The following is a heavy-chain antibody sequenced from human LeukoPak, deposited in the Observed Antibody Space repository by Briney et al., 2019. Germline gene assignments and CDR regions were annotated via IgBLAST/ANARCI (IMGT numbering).Heavy chain of an antibody. J-gene: IGHJ6*01. CDR3: AKDGLRFSTFNFYSMDI. Sequence: GGSLRLSCAASRVTFSAFIIHWVRQAPGQGLEWVALISHDGSKKYYADSVKGRFTISKDNSNHTLWLQSNSLRPEPTAIYCFAKDGLRFSTFNFYSMDIWGEGATVSVSS. CDR1: RVTFSAFI. V-gene: IGHV3-30*18. CDR2: ISHDGSKK. D-gene: IGHD3-3*01.